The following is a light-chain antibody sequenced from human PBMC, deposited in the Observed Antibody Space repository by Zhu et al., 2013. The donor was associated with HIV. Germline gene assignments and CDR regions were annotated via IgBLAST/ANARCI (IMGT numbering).Light chain of an antibody. CDR1: SSNIGAGYD. J-gene: IGLJ1*01. Sequence: QSVLTQPPSVSGAPGQRVTISCTGSSSNIGAGYDVHWYQQVPGTAPKLLIYGNTNRPSGVPDRFSGSQSGTSASLAISGLRSEDEADYYCAAWDTSLSGHVFGTGTKVTVL. CDR3: AAWDTSLSGHV. V-gene: IGLV1-40*01. CDR2: GNT.